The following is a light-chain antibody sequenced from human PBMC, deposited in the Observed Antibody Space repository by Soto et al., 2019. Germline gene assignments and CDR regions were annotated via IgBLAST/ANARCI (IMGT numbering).Light chain of an antibody. CDR3: QQYSTYPPT. CDR1: XXXXYKANNKNH. J-gene: IGKJ4*01. Sequence: NVITHSPGSVSVLLTAISPVXRKSMXXXXYKANNKNHLAWYQQKPGQPPQLIIYWASTRESGVPERFSGSGSGTDFTLTISRLQPEDFATYFCQQYSTYPPTFGGGTKVDIK. CDR2: WAS. V-gene: IGKV4-1*01.